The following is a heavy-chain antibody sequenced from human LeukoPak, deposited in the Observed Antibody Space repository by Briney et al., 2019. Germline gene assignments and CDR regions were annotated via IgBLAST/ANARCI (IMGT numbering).Heavy chain of an antibody. J-gene: IGHJ4*02. CDR1: GLSVRGSY. CDR2: IYRGDRT. CDR3: TRDLTGTTWSENDY. V-gene: IGHV3-53*01. Sequence: PGGSLRLSCVASGLSVRGSYMSWVRQAPGKGLEWVSVIYRGDRTYYADSVKGRFTISRDPSKNTLYLQMNNLRADDTAMYYCTRDLTGTTWSENDYWGQGSLVSISS. D-gene: IGHD6-13*01.